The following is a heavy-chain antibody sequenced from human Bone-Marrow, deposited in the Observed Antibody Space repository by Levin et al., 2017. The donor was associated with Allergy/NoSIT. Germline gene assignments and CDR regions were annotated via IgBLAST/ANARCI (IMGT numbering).Heavy chain of an antibody. CDR2: ISSSSSYI. V-gene: IGHV3-21*01. D-gene: IGHD1-26*01. J-gene: IGHJ4*02. CDR3: ASSKWELPSTFDY. CDR1: GFTFSSYS. Sequence: GESLKISCAASGFTFSSYSMNWVRQAPGKGLEWVSSISSSSSYIYYADSVKGRFTISRDNAKNSLYLQMNSLRAEDTAVYYCASSKWELPSTFDYWGQGTLVTVSS.